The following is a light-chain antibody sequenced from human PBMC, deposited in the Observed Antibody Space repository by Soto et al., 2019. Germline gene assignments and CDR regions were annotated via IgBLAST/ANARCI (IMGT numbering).Light chain of an antibody. J-gene: IGKJ5*01. V-gene: IGKV3-15*01. CDR1: QSVSNK. CDR2: AAS. Sequence: EIVMTQSPATLSVSPGERATLSCRASQSVSNKLVWYQQKPGQAPRLLIYAASTRATGIPARFSGSGSETEFTLTISSLQSEDLAVYYCQQYHNWPPITFGQGTRLEIK. CDR3: QQYHNWPPIT.